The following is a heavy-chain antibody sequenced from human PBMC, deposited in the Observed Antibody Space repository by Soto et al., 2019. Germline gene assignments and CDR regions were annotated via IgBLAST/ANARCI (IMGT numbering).Heavy chain of an antibody. V-gene: IGHV4-34*01. CDR3: ATRDSYYGMDF. CDR2: INQSGST. J-gene: IGHJ6*02. Sequence: SETLSLTCGVYGGAFSGYHWSWIRQAPGKGLEWIGEINQSGSTNYSPSLKSRVTMSVDTSKKQFSLKLSSVTAADTALYYCATRDSYYGMDFWGQGTTVTVSS. CDR1: GGAFSGYH.